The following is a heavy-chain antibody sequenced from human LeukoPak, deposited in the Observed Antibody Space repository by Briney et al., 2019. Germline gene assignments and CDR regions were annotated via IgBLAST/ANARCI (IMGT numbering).Heavy chain of an antibody. CDR3: AKDKNYYDAFDI. Sequence: GGSLRLSCAASGFAFASYGMTWVRQAPGKGLEWVSAISGSGSSTYYADSVKGRFTISRDNSKNTLYLQMNSLRAEDTAVYYCAKDKNYYDAFDIWGQGTMVTVSS. CDR2: ISGSGSST. J-gene: IGHJ3*02. CDR1: GFAFASYG. D-gene: IGHD3-10*01. V-gene: IGHV3-23*01.